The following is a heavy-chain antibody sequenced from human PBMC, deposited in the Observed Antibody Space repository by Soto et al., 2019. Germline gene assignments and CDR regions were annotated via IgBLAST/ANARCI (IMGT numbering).Heavy chain of an antibody. CDR1: GGSISDHY. V-gene: IGHV4-59*11. J-gene: IGHJ4*02. Sequence: QVQLQESGPGLVKPSETLSLTCSDSGGSISDHYWSWIRQPPGRGLEWIGYIYKSGSTNYNPSLKSRVTISVDTSKNLFSLKLSSVTAADTAVYYCARDQNGSPHFDYWGQGTLVTVSS. CDR3: ARDQNGSPHFDY. D-gene: IGHD1-26*01. CDR2: IYKSGST.